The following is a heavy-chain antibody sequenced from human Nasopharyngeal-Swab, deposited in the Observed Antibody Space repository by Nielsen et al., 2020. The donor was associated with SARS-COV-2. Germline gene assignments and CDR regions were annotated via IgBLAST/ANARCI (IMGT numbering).Heavy chain of an antibody. CDR1: GFTFSSYA. Sequence: GGSLRLSCAASGFTFSSYAMSWVRQAPGKGLEWVSIISGSGDTTYYAGSVNDRFTISRDNSKNTLYLQMNSLRVEDTALYYCAKAPYLRGLDVWGQGTTVTVSS. V-gene: IGHV3-23*01. J-gene: IGHJ6*02. CDR3: AKAPYLRGLDV. CDR2: ISGSGDTT. D-gene: IGHD2-21*01.